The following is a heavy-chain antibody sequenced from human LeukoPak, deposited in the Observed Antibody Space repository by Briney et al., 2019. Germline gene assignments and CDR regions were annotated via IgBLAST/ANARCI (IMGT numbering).Heavy chain of an antibody. J-gene: IGHJ4*02. Sequence: SLRLSCAASGFTFTKYEMNWVRQAPGKGLEWVGFIRSKAFGATTDYAASVKGRFTVSRDDSKSIAYLQMNSLKTEDTAVYYCTRDCSGSSCFEEMDYWGQGTLVTVSS. CDR2: IRSKAFGATT. CDR1: GFTFTKYE. CDR3: TRDCSGSSCFEEMDY. V-gene: IGHV3-49*04. D-gene: IGHD2-15*01.